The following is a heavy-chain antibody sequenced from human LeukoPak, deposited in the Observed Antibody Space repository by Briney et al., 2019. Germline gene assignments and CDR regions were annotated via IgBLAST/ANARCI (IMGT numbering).Heavy chain of an antibody. CDR1: GFTFSSYS. J-gene: IGHJ4*02. CDR3: ARAPPYSSSWYYFDY. CDR2: ISSSSSYI. V-gene: IGHV3-21*01. Sequence: GGSLRLSCAASGFTFSSYSMNWVRQAPGKGLEWVSSISSSSSYIYYADSVKGRFTISRDNAKNSLYLQMNSLRAEDTAVYYCARAPPYSSSWYYFDYWGQGTLVTVSS. D-gene: IGHD6-13*01.